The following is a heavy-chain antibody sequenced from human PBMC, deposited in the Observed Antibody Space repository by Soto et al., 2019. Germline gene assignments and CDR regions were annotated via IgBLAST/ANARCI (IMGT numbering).Heavy chain of an antibody. CDR1: GFTFSRYG. CDR2: ISNEGDYQ. CDR3: AKSRAGSSWYAGDS. Sequence: QVQLVESGGGVVQPGRSLRLSCAASGFTFSRYGMQWVRQAPGKGLEWMAVISNEGDYQYYADSVKGRFTISRDNSKNTLYMQMDTLRPEDTGVHFCAKSRAGSSWYAGDSWGQGTLVTVSS. D-gene: IGHD6-13*01. V-gene: IGHV3-30*18. J-gene: IGHJ4*02.